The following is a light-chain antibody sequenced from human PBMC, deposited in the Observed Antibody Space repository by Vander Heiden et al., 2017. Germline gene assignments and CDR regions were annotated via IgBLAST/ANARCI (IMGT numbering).Light chain of an antibody. Sequence: QSALTQPASVSGSPGQSMTISCTGTSRDDGRYNLSSWYQQHPGKAPNIMIYEVSKRPSGVSNRFSGSTSGNTASLTISGLQAEDEADYYCCSYAGSRVFGGGTKLTVL. CDR1: SRDDGRYNL. CDR2: EVS. V-gene: IGLV2-23*02. CDR3: CSYAGSRV. J-gene: IGLJ3*02.